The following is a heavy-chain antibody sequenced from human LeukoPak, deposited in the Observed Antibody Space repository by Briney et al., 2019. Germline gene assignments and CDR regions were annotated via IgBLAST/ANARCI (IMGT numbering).Heavy chain of an antibody. Sequence: EASVTVSCKASGYTFTSYDINWVRQATGQGLEWVGWINPNSGNTGYAQKFQGRVTMTRNTSISTAYMELSSLRSEDTAVYYCATVYQSSGWNFDYWGQGTLVTVSS. J-gene: IGHJ4*02. D-gene: IGHD6-19*01. CDR2: INPNSGNT. CDR1: GYTFTSYD. V-gene: IGHV1-8*01. CDR3: ATVYQSSGWNFDY.